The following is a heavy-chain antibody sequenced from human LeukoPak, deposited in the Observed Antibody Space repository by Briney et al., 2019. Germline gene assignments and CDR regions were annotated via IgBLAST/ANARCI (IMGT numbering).Heavy chain of an antibody. CDR1: GFSVSRNF. V-gene: IGHV3-66*01. D-gene: IGHD3-22*01. CDR3: SKSFETSGYGPDAFEI. J-gene: IGHJ3*02. Sequence: GGSLRLSCAASGFSVSRNFMTWVRQAPGKGLEWVSIMYGDGRTYNADSVKGRFTISRDNSNNTVFLQMNSLRAEDTAVYYCSKSFETSGYGPDAFEIWGQGTMVTVAS. CDR2: MYGDGRT.